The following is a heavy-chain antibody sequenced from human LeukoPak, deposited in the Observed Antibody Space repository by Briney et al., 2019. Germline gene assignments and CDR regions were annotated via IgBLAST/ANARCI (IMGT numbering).Heavy chain of an antibody. Sequence: SETLSLTCAVYGGSFSGYYWSWIRQPPGKGLEWVGYIYYSGSTNYNPSLKSRVTISVDTSKNQFSLKLSSVTAADTAVYYCARTIVVVVAATLYFDYWGQGTLVTVSS. CDR2: IYYSGST. CDR3: ARTIVVVVAATLYFDY. CDR1: GGSFSGYY. V-gene: IGHV4-59*01. D-gene: IGHD2-15*01. J-gene: IGHJ4*02.